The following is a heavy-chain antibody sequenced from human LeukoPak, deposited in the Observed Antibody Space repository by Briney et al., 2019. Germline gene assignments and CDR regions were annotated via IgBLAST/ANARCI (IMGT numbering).Heavy chain of an antibody. D-gene: IGHD3-22*01. V-gene: IGHV3-48*01. CDR1: GFTFSSYS. Sequence: PGGSLRLSCAASGFTFSSYSMNWVRQAPGKGLEWVSYISSSSSTIYYADSVKGRFTISRDNAKNSLYLQMNSLRAEDTAVYYCARVRTVSWLQIVNYFDYWGQGTLVTVSS. J-gene: IGHJ4*02. CDR2: ISSSSSTI. CDR3: ARVRTVSWLQIVNYFDY.